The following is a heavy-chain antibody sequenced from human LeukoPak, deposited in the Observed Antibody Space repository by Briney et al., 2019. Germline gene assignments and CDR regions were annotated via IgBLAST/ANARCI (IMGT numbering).Heavy chain of an antibody. CDR1: GGTFSSYA. J-gene: IGHJ6*02. CDR3: AEGAYSSSWLGQSLYYYGMDV. Sequence: ASVNVSCKASGGTFSSYAISWVRQAPGQGPEWMGGIIPIFGTANYAQKFQGRVTITADESTSTAYMELSSLRSEDTAVYYCAEGAYSSSWLGQSLYYYGMDVWGQGTTVTVSS. CDR2: IIPIFGTA. D-gene: IGHD6-13*01. V-gene: IGHV1-69*01.